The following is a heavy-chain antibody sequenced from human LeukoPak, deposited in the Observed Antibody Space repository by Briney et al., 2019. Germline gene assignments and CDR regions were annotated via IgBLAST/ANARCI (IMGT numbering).Heavy chain of an antibody. CDR2: IYSNDNT. CDR3: ARCYGGTGFLDS. V-gene: IGHV4-4*07. Sequence: SETLSLTCTVSGGSISGYYWSWIRQPAGRGLEWIGRIYSNDNTNYNPSLRGRLSMSVDASKNQFSLNLSSVTAADTAVYYCARCYGGTGFLDSWGQGTLVTVSS. J-gene: IGHJ4*02. D-gene: IGHD3-10*01. CDR1: GGSISGYY.